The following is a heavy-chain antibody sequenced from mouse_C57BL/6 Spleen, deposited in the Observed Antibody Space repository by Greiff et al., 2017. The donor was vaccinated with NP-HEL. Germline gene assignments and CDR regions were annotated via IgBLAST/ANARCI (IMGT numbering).Heavy chain of an antibody. Sequence: EVHLVESGGGLVKPGGSLKLSCAASGFTFSDYGMHWVRQAPEKGLEWVAYISSGSSTIYYADTVKGRFTISRDNAKNTLFLQMTSLRSEDTAMYYCARPLYYYGSSPGFDVWGTGTTVTVAS. D-gene: IGHD1-1*01. CDR2: ISSGSSTI. CDR3: ARPLYYYGSSPGFDV. CDR1: GFTFSDYG. J-gene: IGHJ1*03. V-gene: IGHV5-17*01.